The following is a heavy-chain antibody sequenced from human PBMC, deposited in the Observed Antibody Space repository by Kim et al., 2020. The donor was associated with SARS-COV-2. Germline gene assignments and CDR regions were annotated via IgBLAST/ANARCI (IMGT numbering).Heavy chain of an antibody. CDR2: INHSGST. Sequence: SETLSLTCAVYGGSFSGYYWSWIRQPPGKGLEWIGEINHSGSTNYNPSLKSRVTISVDTSKNQFSLKLSSVTAADTAVYYCARRYSSGWYAVVPSRYNWFDPWGQGTLVTVSS. D-gene: IGHD6-19*01. CDR3: ARRYSSGWYAVVPSRYNWFDP. CDR1: GGSFSGYY. V-gene: IGHV4-34*01. J-gene: IGHJ5*02.